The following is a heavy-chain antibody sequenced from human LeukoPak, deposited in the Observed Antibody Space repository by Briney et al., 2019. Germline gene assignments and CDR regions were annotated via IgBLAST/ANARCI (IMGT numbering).Heavy chain of an antibody. D-gene: IGHD3-10*01. CDR1: GFTFSSYS. Sequence: PGGSLRLSCAASGFTFSSYSMNWVRQAPGKGLEWVSAISGSCGSTYYADSVKGRFTISRDNSRNTLYLQMNSLRAEDTAVYYCAKDPESRSGSYYPHYFDYWGQGTLVTVSS. CDR2: ISGSCGST. CDR3: AKDPESRSGSYYPHYFDY. J-gene: IGHJ4*02. V-gene: IGHV3-23*01.